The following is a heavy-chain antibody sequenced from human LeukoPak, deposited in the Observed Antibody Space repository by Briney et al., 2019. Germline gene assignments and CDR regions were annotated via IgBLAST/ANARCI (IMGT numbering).Heavy chain of an antibody. J-gene: IGHJ3*01. CDR1: GFTFSSYS. CDR2: ISSSSSYI. D-gene: IGHD3-10*01. Sequence: SGGSLRLSCAASGFTFSSYSMNWVRQAPGKGLEWVSSISSSSSYIYYADSVKGRFTITRDNAKKSLYLQMDSLRADDTAVYYCARSQKETHLGAYGDFRDAFDVWGQGTMVIVSS. CDR3: ARSQKETHLGAYGDFRDAFDV. V-gene: IGHV3-21*01.